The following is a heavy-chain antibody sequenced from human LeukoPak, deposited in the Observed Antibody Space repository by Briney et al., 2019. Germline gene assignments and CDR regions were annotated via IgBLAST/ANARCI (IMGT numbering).Heavy chain of an antibody. CDR3: AKEVSSYSSSWYYFDY. Sequence: GGSLRLSCAASGFTFSNYAMSRVRQAPGKGLEWVSATSSSGGSAYYADSVKGRFTISRDNSKNTLYLQMNSLRDEDTAVYYCAKEVSSYSSSWYYFDYWGQGTLVTVSS. J-gene: IGHJ4*02. D-gene: IGHD6-13*01. CDR1: GFTFSNYA. V-gene: IGHV3-23*01. CDR2: TSSSGGSA.